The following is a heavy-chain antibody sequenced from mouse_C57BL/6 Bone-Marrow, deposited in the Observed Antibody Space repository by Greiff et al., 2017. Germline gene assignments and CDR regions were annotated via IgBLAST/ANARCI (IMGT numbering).Heavy chain of an antibody. CDR2: LYPGDGDT. CDR1: GSAFSSSW. V-gene: IGHV1-82*01. D-gene: IGHD1-1*01. Sequence: QSQLQQPGPELVKPGASVKFSCKASGSAFSSSWMNWVKQRPGTGLEWIGRLYPGDGDTNYNGKFKGKALLTADQSSSTAYMQLSSLTSEDSAVYFCARWGSSYTYFDDGGQGTTLTVSS. CDR3: ARWGSSYTYFDD. J-gene: IGHJ2*01.